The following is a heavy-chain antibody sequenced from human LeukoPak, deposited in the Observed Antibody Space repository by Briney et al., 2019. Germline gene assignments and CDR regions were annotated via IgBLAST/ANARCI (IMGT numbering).Heavy chain of an antibody. CDR2: IYYSGST. J-gene: IGHJ4*02. Sequence: ETLSLTCTVSGGSISSYYWSWIRQPPGKGLEWIGYIYYSGSTNYNPSLKSRVTISVDTSKNQFSLKLSSVTAADTAVYYCAREGQWLVRAFDYWGQGTLVTVSS. V-gene: IGHV4-59*01. D-gene: IGHD6-19*01. CDR1: GGSISSYY. CDR3: AREGQWLVRAFDY.